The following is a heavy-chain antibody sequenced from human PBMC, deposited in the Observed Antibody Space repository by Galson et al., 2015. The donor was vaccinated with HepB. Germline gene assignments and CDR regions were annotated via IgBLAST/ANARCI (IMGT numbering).Heavy chain of an antibody. Sequence: SLRLSCAASGFTFSSHWMNWVRQAPGKGLEWVAHLNQDGSSKYYVESVKGRLPISRDNAKDSVYLQLHSLRAEDTAVYYCARRISLVRGIIMKPDYYYGMDVWGQGTTVTVAS. D-gene: IGHD3-10*01. J-gene: IGHJ6*02. CDR3: ARRISLVRGIIMKPDYYYGMDV. V-gene: IGHV3-7*03. CDR1: GFTFSSHW. CDR2: LNQDGSSK.